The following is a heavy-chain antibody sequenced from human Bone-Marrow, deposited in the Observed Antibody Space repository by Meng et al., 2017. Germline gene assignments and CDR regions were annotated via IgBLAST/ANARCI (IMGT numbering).Heavy chain of an antibody. J-gene: IGHJ4*02. D-gene: IGHD6-19*01. Sequence: QESGPGLEQPSGTPSLTCGVSGASVSSGYWLTLVREPPGKVLEWIGEFHHSGHNNYNPSLRSRVTISVDTSKNQFSLRLTSVTAADTAVYYCAASSGWYRIDSWGQGTLVTVSS. CDR2: FHHSGHN. V-gene: IGHV4-4*02. CDR1: GASVSSGYW. CDR3: AASSGWYRIDS.